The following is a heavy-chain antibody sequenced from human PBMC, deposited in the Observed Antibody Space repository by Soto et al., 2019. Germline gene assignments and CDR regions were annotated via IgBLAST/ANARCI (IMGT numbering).Heavy chain of an antibody. CDR2: IFSDAER. J-gene: IGHJ6*04. D-gene: IGHD2-21*02. Sequence: QVTLRESGPALVKPTETLTLTCNVSGFSLTTGRMGVSWIRQPPGKALEWLAHIFSDAERSYSRSLQGRLTVSKVGFGRQVVLTMTNMDPVDTGTYFCVRMNADSYASCSAMAVWGKGPKVTVSS. V-gene: IGHV2-26*01. CDR3: VRMNADSYASCSAMAV. CDR1: GFSLTTGRMG.